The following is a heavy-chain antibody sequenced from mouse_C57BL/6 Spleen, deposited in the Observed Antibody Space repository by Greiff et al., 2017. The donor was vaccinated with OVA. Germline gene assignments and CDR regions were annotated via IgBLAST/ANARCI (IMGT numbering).Heavy chain of an antibody. CDR3: ARGITTVVATWYFDV. CDR1: GYTFTDYY. D-gene: IGHD1-1*01. J-gene: IGHJ1*03. V-gene: IGHV1-19*01. CDR2: INPYNGGT. Sequence: VQLQQPGPVLVKPGASVKMSCKASGYTFTDYYMNWVKQSHGKSLEWIGVINPYNGGTSYNQKFKGKATLTVDKSSSTAYMELNSLTSEDSAVYCGARGITTVVATWYFDVWGTGTTVTVSS.